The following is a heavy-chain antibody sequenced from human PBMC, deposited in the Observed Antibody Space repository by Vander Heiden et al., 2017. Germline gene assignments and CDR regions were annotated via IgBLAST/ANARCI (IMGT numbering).Heavy chain of an antibody. CDR2: TLYRSKWIR. D-gene: IGHD5-12*01. V-gene: IGHV6-1*01. CDR3: ARDLGLRSYGVDY. J-gene: IGHJ4*02. Sequence: QVELQQSGPGRVKASQTLSVTCASSGDSGSRIGAAWKRRRQAPSGGLEWLGRTLYRSKWIRDYAASVKGRITTTADTSQNQFSLQLNSVTPEDTAVYFGARDLGLRSYGVDYWGQGTLVTVSA. CDR1: GDSGSRIGAA.